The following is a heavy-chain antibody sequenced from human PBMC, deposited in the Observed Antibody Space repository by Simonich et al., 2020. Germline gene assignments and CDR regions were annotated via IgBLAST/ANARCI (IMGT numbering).Heavy chain of an antibody. D-gene: IGHD2-8*01. J-gene: IGHJ4*02. CDR2: IYISGST. Sequence: QLQLQESGPGLVKPSETLSLTCTVSGGSISSSSYYWGWIRQPPGKGLEWIGSIYISGSTYYNPSLKGRVTISVDTSKNQFSLKLSSVPAADTAVYYCARQRVLMVYAIDYWGQGTLVTVSS. CDR1: GGSISSSSYY. CDR3: ARQRVLMVYAIDY. V-gene: IGHV4-39*01.